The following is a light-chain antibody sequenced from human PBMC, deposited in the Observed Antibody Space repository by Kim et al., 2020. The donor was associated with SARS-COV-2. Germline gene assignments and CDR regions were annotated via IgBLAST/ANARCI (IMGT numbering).Light chain of an antibody. J-gene: IGLJ2*01. Sequence: SSELTQDTAVSVALGQTVSITCQGDSLRSYYATWYQQKPGQAPILVIYGKNNRPSGIPDRFSGSSSGNTASLTITGTQAGDEADYYCNSRDSNDNVVFGGGTKLTVL. CDR3: NSRDSNDNVV. V-gene: IGLV3-19*01. CDR1: SLRSYY. CDR2: GKN.